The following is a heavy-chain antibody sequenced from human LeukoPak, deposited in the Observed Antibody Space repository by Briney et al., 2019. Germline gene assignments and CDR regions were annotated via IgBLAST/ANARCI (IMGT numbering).Heavy chain of an antibody. CDR1: GFTVSSNY. CDR2: ISSSSSYI. CDR3: ASPYDSSGYPPIYYYYYGMDV. V-gene: IGHV3-21*01. J-gene: IGHJ6*02. D-gene: IGHD3-22*01. Sequence: GGSLRLSCAASGFTVSSNYMSWVRQAPGKGLEWVSSISSSSSYIYYADSVKGRFTISRDNAKNSLYLQMNSLRAEDTAVYYCASPYDSSGYPPIYYYYYGMDVWGQGTTVTVSS.